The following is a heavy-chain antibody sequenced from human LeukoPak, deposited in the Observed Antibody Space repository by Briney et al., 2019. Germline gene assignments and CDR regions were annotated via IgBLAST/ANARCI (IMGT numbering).Heavy chain of an antibody. CDR3: ARRPKGLLWFGELSPYGMDV. J-gene: IGHJ6*02. Sequence: SETLSLTCAVYGGSFSGYYWSWIHQPPGKGLEWIGEINHSGSTNYNPSLKSRVTISVDTSKNQFSLKLSSVTAADTAVYYCARRPKGLLWFGELSPYGMDVWGQGTTVTVSS. CDR2: INHSGST. D-gene: IGHD3-10*01. V-gene: IGHV4-34*01. CDR1: GGSFSGYY.